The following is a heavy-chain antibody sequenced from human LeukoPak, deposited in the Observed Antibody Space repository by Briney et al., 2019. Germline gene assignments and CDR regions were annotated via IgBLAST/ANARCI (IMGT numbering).Heavy chain of an antibody. CDR3: ARGPSIAAAGTRGYYFDY. CDR2: IYYSGST. CDR1: GGSISSYY. V-gene: IGHV4-59*12. Sequence: SETLSLTCTVSGGSISSYYWSWIRQPPGNGLEWIGYIYYSGSTNYNPSLKSRVTISVDTSKNQFSLKLSSVTAADTAVYYCARGPSIAAAGTRGYYFDYWGQGTLVTVSS. D-gene: IGHD6-13*01. J-gene: IGHJ4*02.